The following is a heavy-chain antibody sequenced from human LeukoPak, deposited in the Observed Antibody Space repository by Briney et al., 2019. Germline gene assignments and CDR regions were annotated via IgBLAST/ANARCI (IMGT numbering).Heavy chain of an antibody. V-gene: IGHV3-7*01. CDR3: AREAIIAAAGPDGDYFDY. J-gene: IGHJ4*02. D-gene: IGHD6-13*01. CDR1: GFSFSTYW. Sequence: QPGGSLRLSCAASGFSFSTYWMTWVRQAPGKGLEWVANIKQDGSEKYYVDSVKGRFTISRDNAKNSLYLQMNSLRAEDTAVYYCAREAIIAAAGPDGDYFDYWGQGTLATVSS. CDR2: IKQDGSEK.